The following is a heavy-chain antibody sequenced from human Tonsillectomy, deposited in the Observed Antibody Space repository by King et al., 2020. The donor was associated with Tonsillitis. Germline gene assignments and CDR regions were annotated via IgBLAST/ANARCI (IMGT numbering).Heavy chain of an antibody. V-gene: IGHV4-59*01. D-gene: IGHD3-22*01. CDR3: ARGPNFYYD. CDR1: GSAISSYY. CDR2: YYYNGRT. J-gene: IGHJ4*02. Sequence: VQLQESGPRLVKPSETLSLTCTVSGSAISSYYWSWIRQPPGEGLGWVGYYYYNGRTNYNPSLTSRVTITEDTSKNQFTLKLGSVTAADTAVYYCARGPNFYYDWSQGTLVTVPS.